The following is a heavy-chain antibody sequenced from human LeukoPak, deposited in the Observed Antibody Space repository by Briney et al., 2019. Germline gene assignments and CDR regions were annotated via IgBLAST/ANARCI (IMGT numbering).Heavy chain of an antibody. CDR1: GFTFSGYP. J-gene: IGHJ4*02. V-gene: IGHV3-30-3*01. Sequence: GGSLRLSCAASGFTFSGYPIHWVRQAPGKGLEWVAVISYDGSNKYYADSVKGRFTISRDNSKNTLYLQMNSLRAEDTAVYYCVRGDYFDYWGQGTLVTVSS. CDR2: ISYDGSNK. CDR3: VRGDYFDY.